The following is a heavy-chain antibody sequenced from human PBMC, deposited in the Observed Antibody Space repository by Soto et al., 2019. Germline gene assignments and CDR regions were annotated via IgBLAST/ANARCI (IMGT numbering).Heavy chain of an antibody. Sequence: SVKVSCKASAGTFSSYGISWVRQAPGQGLEWMGGIIPMFGTATHTQNFQGRLTTTADESTTTAYMELSSLRSEDTAVYFCARSVGVTTLSYLDYWGQGTLVTVSS. CDR3: ARSVGVTTLSYLDY. CDR1: AGTFSSYG. J-gene: IGHJ4*02. CDR2: IIPMFGTA. V-gene: IGHV1-69*13. D-gene: IGHD1-26*01.